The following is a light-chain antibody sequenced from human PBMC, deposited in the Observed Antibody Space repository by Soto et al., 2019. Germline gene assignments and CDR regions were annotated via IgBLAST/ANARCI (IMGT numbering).Light chain of an antibody. V-gene: IGKV1-5*01. Sequence: DIQMTQSPSTLAASVGDRVTITCRASQSVSRWVAWYQQKPGQAPKLLIYDASILESGVPSRFTGSGSGTEFTLTISSLQPSDFATYFCQQYNGYLWTFSQGTKVEI. CDR3: QQYNGYLWT. J-gene: IGKJ1*01. CDR1: QSVSRW. CDR2: DAS.